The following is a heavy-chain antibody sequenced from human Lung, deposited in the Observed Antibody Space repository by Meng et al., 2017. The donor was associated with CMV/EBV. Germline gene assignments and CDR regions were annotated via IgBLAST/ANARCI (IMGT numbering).Heavy chain of an antibody. CDR3: AREDSGSFTRYNWFDP. CDR1: GFIFPAFS. V-gene: IGHV3-7*01. D-gene: IGHD1-26*01. CDR2: IRQDGSDK. J-gene: IGHJ5*02. Sequence: GGSXRLXCAASGFIFPAFSMSWVRQAPGKGLEWVANIRQDGSDKYYVDSVKGRFTISRDNVRNSLFLHMNSLRAEDTAVYYCAREDSGSFTRYNWFDPWGNGTXVTVSS.